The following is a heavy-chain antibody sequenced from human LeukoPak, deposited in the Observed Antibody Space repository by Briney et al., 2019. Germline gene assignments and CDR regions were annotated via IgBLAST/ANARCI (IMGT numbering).Heavy chain of an antibody. CDR3: ARGVVPAAIAKTSWFDP. CDR1: GGSLSGYY. Sequence: SETLSLTRAVYGGSLSGYYRRWIRQPPGKGLEWIGEINHSGSTNYNRTLRSRVTIPVDTSKNQFSLNVNSVTATHTAVYYCARGVVPAAIAKTSWFDPWGQGALVTVCS. J-gene: IGHJ5*02. CDR2: INHSGST. D-gene: IGHD2-2*01. V-gene: IGHV4-34*01.